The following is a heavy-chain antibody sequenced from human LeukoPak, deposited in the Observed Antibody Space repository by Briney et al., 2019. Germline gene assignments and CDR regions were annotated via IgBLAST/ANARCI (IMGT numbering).Heavy chain of an antibody. CDR1: GGSISSSSYY. CDR2: IYYSGST. CDR3: ASTDSSGWYFDY. Sequence: SETLSLTCTVSGGSISSSSYYWGWIRQPPGKGLEWIGSIYYSGSTYYNPSLKSRVTISVDTSKNQFSLKLSSVTAADTAVYYCASTDSSGWYFDYWGQGTLVTVSS. D-gene: IGHD6-19*01. J-gene: IGHJ4*02. V-gene: IGHV4-39*07.